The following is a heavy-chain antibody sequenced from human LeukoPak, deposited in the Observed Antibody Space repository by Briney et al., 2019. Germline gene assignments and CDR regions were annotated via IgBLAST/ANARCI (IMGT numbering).Heavy chain of an antibody. CDR3: ARAWPRSLPEDAFDI. CDR2: ISSSGSTI. CDR1: GFTFSDYY. Sequence: GGSLRLSCAASGFTFSDYYMSWIRQAPGKGLEWVSYISSSGSTIYYADSVKGRFTISRDSAKSSLYLQMNSLRAEDTAVYYCARAWPRSLPEDAFDIWGQGTMVTVSS. V-gene: IGHV3-11*01. D-gene: IGHD5-12*01. J-gene: IGHJ3*02.